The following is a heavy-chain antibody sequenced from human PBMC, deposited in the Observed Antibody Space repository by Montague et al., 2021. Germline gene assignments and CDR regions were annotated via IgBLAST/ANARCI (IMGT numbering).Heavy chain of an antibody. V-gene: IGHV3-21*01. CDR1: GFTFSYYS. Sequence: SLRLSCAASGFTFSYYSMLLFRQAPGQGLQWVSSIDSSSSYIFYLDSLKGRFTISRDNAKNSLSLQINRLRADDTGVYYCARYEVASSRASIDYWGRGTLGTVSS. J-gene: IGHJ4*02. CDR3: ARYEVASSRASIDY. D-gene: IGHD6-6*01. CDR2: IDSSSSYI.